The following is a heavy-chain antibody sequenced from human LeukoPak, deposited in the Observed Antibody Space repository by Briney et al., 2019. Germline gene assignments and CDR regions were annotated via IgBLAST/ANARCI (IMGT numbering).Heavy chain of an antibody. J-gene: IGHJ4*02. CDR2: ISGSGGST. V-gene: IGHV3-23*01. CDR1: GFTFSSYA. Sequence: GGSLRLSCAASGFTFSSYAMSWVRQAPGKGLEWVSAISGSGGSTYYPHSVKGRFTISRDNSKNTLYLQMNSLRAEDTAVYYCAKGVVVVAATPNGYWGQGTLVTVSS. CDR3: AKGVVVVAATPNGY. D-gene: IGHD2-15*01.